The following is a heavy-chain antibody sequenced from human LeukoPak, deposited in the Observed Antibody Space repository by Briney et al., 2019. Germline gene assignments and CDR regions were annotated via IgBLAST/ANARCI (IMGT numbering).Heavy chain of an antibody. D-gene: IGHD3-10*01. Sequence: ASVKVSCKASGYTFTSYYMHWVRQAPGQGLEWMGIINPSGGSTSYAQKFQGRVTMTKDTSTSTVYMELSSLRSEDTAVYYCAKDMVRGVIITTIAFDIWGQGTMVTVSS. J-gene: IGHJ3*02. CDR3: AKDMVRGVIITTIAFDI. CDR2: INPSGGST. CDR1: GYTFTSYY. V-gene: IGHV1-46*01.